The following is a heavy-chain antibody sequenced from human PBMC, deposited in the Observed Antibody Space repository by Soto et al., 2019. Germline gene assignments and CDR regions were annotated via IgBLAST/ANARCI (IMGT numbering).Heavy chain of an antibody. V-gene: IGHV3-30*18. CDR3: AKDMESLQGEFEI. J-gene: IGHJ3*02. CDR2: VSNDGNNQ. D-gene: IGHD3-3*01. CDR1: GFSFRTYD. Sequence: QVQLVESGGGVVQPGRSLRLSCVASGFSFRTYDMDWVRQAPGKGLEWVAVVSNDGNNQFYADSVQGRFTISRDNSKNTLYLQMNSLTPDDTAVYYCAKDMESLQGEFEIWGQGTMVIVSS.